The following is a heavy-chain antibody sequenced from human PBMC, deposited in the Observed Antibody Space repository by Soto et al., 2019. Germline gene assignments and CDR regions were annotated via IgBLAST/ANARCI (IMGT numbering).Heavy chain of an antibody. CDR3: AKDRTGYYDSSGYYPDAFDI. CDR1: GFTFSSYA. J-gene: IGHJ3*02. V-gene: IGHV3-23*01. D-gene: IGHD3-22*01. Sequence: GSLRLSCAASGFTFSSYAMSWVRQAPGKGLEWVSAISGSGGSTYYADSVKGRFTISRDNSKNTLYLQMNSLRAEDTAVYYCAKDRTGYYDSSGYYPDAFDIWGQGTMVTVSS. CDR2: ISGSGGST.